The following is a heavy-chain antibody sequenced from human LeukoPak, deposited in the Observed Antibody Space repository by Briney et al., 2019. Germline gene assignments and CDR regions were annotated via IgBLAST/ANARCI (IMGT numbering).Heavy chain of an antibody. CDR1: GFTFSNAW. CDR3: TTDPVIDVEYQLPIVTPTWYFDY. D-gene: IGHD2-2*01. J-gene: IGHJ4*02. V-gene: IGHV3-15*01. CDR2: IKSKTDGGTT. Sequence: GGSLRLSCAASGFTFSNAWMSWVRQAPGKGLEWVGRIKSKTDGGTTDYAAPVKGRFTISRDDSKNTLYLQMNSLKTEDTAVYYCTTDPVIDVEYQLPIVTPTWYFDYWGQGTLVTVSS.